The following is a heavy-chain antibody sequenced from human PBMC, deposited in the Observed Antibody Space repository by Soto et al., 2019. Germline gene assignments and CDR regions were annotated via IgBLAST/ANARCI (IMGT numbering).Heavy chain of an antibody. CDR3: ARRRYSSGWYRNAPDY. CDR2: TNHIGST. J-gene: IGHJ4*02. CDR1: GGSFSGYY. D-gene: IGHD6-19*01. V-gene: IGHV4-34*01. Sequence: QVQLQQWGAGLLKPSETLSLTCAVYGGSFSGYYWSWIRQPPGKGLEWIGETNHIGSTNDNPSLKSRVTMKVDTSKNQFSLKLSSVTAADTAVYYCARRRYSSGWYRNAPDYWGQGTLVTVSS.